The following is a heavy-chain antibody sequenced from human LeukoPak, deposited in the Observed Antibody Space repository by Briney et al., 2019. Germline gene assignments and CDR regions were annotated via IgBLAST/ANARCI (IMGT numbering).Heavy chain of an antibody. CDR3: ARARMVRGVIITGTNWFDP. CDR2: ISTYNGNT. D-gene: IGHD3-10*01. Sequence: ASVKVSCKASGYTFTSYGISWVRQAPGQGLGWMGWISTYNGNTNYAQKLQGRVTMTTDTSTSTAYMELRSLRSDDTAVFYCARARMVRGVIITGTNWFDPWGQGTLVTVSS. J-gene: IGHJ5*02. CDR1: GYTFTSYG. V-gene: IGHV1-18*01.